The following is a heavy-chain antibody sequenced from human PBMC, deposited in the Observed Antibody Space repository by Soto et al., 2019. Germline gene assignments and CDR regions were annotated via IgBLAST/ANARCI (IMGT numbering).Heavy chain of an antibody. Sequence: QAGGSLRLSCAASGFTFSSYWMHWVRQVPGKGLEWVSYISSSSSTIYYADSVKGRFTISRDNAKNSLYLQMNSLRAEDTAVYYCARDNPDNGNLVGFFDYWGQGTLVTVSS. D-gene: IGHD1-20*01. J-gene: IGHJ4*02. V-gene: IGHV3-48*01. CDR1: GFTFSSYW. CDR2: ISSSSSTI. CDR3: ARDNPDNGNLVGFFDY.